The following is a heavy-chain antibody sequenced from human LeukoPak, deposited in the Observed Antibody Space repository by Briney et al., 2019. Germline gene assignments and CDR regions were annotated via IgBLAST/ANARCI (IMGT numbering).Heavy chain of an antibody. J-gene: IGHJ4*02. CDR1: GFTFSSYA. V-gene: IGHV3-23*01. CDR2: ISVGGDIT. CDR3: AKASRSSSRCSSDY. Sequence: PGGPLRLSCAASGFTFSSYAMSWVRQAPGKGLEWVSVISVGGDITHYADSVKGRFTISRNNSKNTLYLQMNSLRAENTAVYYCAKASRSSSRCSSDYWGQGTLVTVSS. D-gene: IGHD2-2*01.